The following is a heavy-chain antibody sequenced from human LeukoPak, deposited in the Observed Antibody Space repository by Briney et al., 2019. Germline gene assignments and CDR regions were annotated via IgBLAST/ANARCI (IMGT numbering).Heavy chain of an antibody. CDR1: GYTFTSYG. D-gene: IGHD4-23*01. Sequence: ASVKVSCKASGYTFTSYGISWVRQAPGQGLEWMGWISAYNGNTNYAQKLQGRVTMTTDTSTSTAYMELRSLRSDDTAVYYCARDQLRWPLPSYWYFDLWGRGTLVTVSS. CDR3: ARDQLRWPLPSYWYFDL. V-gene: IGHV1-18*01. CDR2: ISAYNGNT. J-gene: IGHJ2*01.